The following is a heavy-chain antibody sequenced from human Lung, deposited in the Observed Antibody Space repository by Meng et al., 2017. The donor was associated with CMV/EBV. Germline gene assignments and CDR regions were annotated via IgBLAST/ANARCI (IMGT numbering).Heavy chain of an antibody. CDR1: GFTFRTTW. CDR3: TTGFGTAEAF. J-gene: IGHJ4*02. Sequence: GESLKISCAASGFTFRTTWMSWVRQAPGKGLDWVGRIKSRNDGGTADHGTPVKGRFTISRDDSKDTLYLQMNSLKVEDTAIYYCTTGFGTAEAFWGQGTLVTFSS. V-gene: IGHV3-15*01. D-gene: IGHD1-1*01. CDR2: IKSRNDGGTA.